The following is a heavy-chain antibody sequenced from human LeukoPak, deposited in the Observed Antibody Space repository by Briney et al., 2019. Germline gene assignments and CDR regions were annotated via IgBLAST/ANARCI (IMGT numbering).Heavy chain of an antibody. V-gene: IGHV1-69*04. CDR3: ARDQYGSGSYHWFDP. J-gene: IGHJ5*02. CDR1: GGTFSSYA. D-gene: IGHD3-10*01. Sequence: GSSVKVSCKASGGTFSSYAISWVRQAPGQGLEWMGRIIPILGIANYAQKFQGRVTITADKSTSTAYMELSSLRSEDTAVYYCARDQYGSGSYHWFDPWGQETLVTVSS. CDR2: IIPILGIA.